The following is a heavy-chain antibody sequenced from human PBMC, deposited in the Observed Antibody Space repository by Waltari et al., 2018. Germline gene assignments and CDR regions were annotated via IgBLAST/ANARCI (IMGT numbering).Heavy chain of an antibody. Sequence: EVQLLESGGGLVQPGGSLRLSCAASGFTFSSYAMSWVRRAPGKGLEWVSVIYSGGSTYYADSVKGRFTISRDNSKNTLYLQMNSLRAEDTAVYYCAKQPSMTTVTTLLNYWGQGTLVTVSS. V-gene: IGHV3-23*03. D-gene: IGHD4-17*01. CDR1: GFTFSSYA. CDR2: IYSGGST. CDR3: AKQPSMTTVTTLLNY. J-gene: IGHJ4*02.